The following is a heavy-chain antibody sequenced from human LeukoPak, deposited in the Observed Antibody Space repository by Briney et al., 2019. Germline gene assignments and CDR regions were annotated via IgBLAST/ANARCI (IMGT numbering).Heavy chain of an antibody. D-gene: IGHD2-8*01. V-gene: IGHV1-18*01. CDR1: GYRFISYG. Sequence: ASVKVSCKASGYRFISYGINWVRQAPGQGLEWMGWISIYNGNTNYAQKLQGRVTMTTDTSTSTAYMELRSPRSDDTAEYYCARGYAMINYWGQGTLVTVSS. J-gene: IGHJ4*02. CDR2: ISIYNGNT. CDR3: ARGYAMINY.